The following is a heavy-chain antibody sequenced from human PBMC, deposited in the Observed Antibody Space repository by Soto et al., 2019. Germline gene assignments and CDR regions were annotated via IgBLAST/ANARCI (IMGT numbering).Heavy chain of an antibody. D-gene: IGHD1-1*01. V-gene: IGHV3-15*07. Sequence: EVQLVESGGGLVKPGGSLRLSCVVSDFTFSDAWMSWVRQAPGKGLEWVGRIKSYTDGGTVDYAAPVKGRFTLSRDDSKNTVYLQMNSLRTEDTAVYFCATPYTTLRERYYHCGMDVWGQGTTVTVSS. CDR2: IKSYTDGGTV. J-gene: IGHJ6*02. CDR3: ATPYTTLRERYYHCGMDV. CDR1: DFTFSDAW.